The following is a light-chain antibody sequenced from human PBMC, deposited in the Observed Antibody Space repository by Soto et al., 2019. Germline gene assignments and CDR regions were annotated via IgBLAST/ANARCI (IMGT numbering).Light chain of an antibody. CDR3: HYHDSSPEFA. Sequence: VLTQSPGTLSLSPWERASLSCRASQNVTSTYLAWYQQRPGQPPRLLIYAAFSRATGVPDRFSASGSGTEFSLTITRLETEDFAVYYCHYHDSSPEFAFGPETKVDIK. V-gene: IGKV3-20*01. J-gene: IGKJ3*01. CDR1: QNVTSTY. CDR2: AAF.